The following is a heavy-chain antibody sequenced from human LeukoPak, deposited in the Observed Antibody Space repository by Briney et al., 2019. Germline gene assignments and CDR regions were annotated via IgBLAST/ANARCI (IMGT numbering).Heavy chain of an antibody. Sequence: ASVKVSCKASGYTFTAYYMHWVRQAPGQGLEWMGWINPNSGGTNYAQKFQGRVTMTRDTSISTAYMELSRLRSDDTAVYYCARSRAHCTNGVCYSGYFDYWGQGTLVTVSS. CDR3: ARSRAHCTNGVCYSGYFDY. D-gene: IGHD2-8*01. CDR1: GYTFTAYY. V-gene: IGHV1-2*02. CDR2: INPNSGGT. J-gene: IGHJ4*02.